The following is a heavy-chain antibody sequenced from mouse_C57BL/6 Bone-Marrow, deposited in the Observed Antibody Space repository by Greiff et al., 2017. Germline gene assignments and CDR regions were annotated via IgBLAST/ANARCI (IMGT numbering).Heavy chain of an antibody. D-gene: IGHD2-5*01. CDR3: ARRGSNSAWFAY. CDR1: GFTFSSYG. V-gene: IGHV5-6*01. Sequence: EVQLVESGGDLVKPGGSLKLSCAASGFTFSSYGMSWVRQTPDKRLEWVATISSGGSYTYYPDSVKGRFTISRDNAKNTLYLQMSSLKSEDTAMYYCARRGSNSAWFAYWGQGTLVTVSA. CDR2: ISSGGSYT. J-gene: IGHJ3*01.